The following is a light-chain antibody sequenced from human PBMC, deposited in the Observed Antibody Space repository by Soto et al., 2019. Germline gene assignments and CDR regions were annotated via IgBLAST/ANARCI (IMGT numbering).Light chain of an antibody. Sequence: QSVLTQPPSASGSPGQSVTISCTGTSSDVGAYNYVSWYXXXXXXXPKLMIYEVSKRPSGVPDRFSGSKSGNTASLTVSGLQAEDEADYYCVSFGGSNVFGTGTKVTVL. CDR1: SSDVGAYNY. J-gene: IGLJ1*01. CDR2: EVS. CDR3: VSFGGSNV. V-gene: IGLV2-8*01.